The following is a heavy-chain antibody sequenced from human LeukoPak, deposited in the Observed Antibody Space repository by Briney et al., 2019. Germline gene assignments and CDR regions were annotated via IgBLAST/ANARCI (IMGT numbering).Heavy chain of an antibody. J-gene: IGHJ4*02. V-gene: IGHV3-21*01. CDR3: ARGEVTSALGLNDY. CDR2: ISSSSYI. Sequence: GGSLRLSCAASGFTFSSYSMNWVRQAPGKGLEWVSSISSSSYIYYADSVKGRFTISRDNAKNSLYLQMNSLRAEDTAVYYCARGEVTSALGLNDYWGQGTLVTVSS. CDR1: GFTFSSYS. D-gene: IGHD3-16*01.